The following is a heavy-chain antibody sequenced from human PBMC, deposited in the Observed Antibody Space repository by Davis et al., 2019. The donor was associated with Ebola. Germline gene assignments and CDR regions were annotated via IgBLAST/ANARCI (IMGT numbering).Heavy chain of an antibody. J-gene: IGHJ6*02. Sequence: PSETLSLTCTVSGGSISSYYWSWIRQPPGKGLEWIGYIYYSGSTNYNPSLKSRVTISVDTSKNQFSLKLSSVTAADTAVYYCARLRGSGYYYGMDVWGQGTTVTVSS. V-gene: IGHV4-59*08. CDR2: IYYSGST. CDR3: ARLRGSGYYYGMDV. CDR1: GGSISSYY. D-gene: IGHD3-10*01.